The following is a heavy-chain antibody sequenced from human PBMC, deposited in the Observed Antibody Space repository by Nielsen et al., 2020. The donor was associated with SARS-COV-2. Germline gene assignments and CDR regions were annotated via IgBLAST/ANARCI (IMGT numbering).Heavy chain of an antibody. CDR2: IYYSGST. CDR3: ARVRDDILTGYYETGDLYFDY. J-gene: IGHJ4*02. Sequence: WLRQPPGKGLEWIGYIYYSGSTYYNPSLKSRVTISVDTSKNQFSLKLSSVTAADTAVYYCARVRDDILTGYYETGDLYFDYWGQGTLVTVSS. V-gene: IGHV4-31*02. D-gene: IGHD3-9*01.